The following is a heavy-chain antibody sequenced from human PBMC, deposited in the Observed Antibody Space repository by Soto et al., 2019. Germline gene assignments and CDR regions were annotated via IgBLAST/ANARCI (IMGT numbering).Heavy chain of an antibody. D-gene: IGHD1-26*01. V-gene: IGHV3-30-3*01. J-gene: IGHJ4*02. CDR1: GFTFSSYA. CDR2: ISYDGSNK. CDR3: ARRVGAITYYFDY. Sequence: ESGGGVVQPGRSLRLSCAASGFTFSSYAMHWVRQAPGKGLEWVAVISYDGSNKYYADSVKGRFTISRDNSKNTLYLQMNSLRAEDTAVYYCARRVGAITYYFDYWGQGTLVTVSS.